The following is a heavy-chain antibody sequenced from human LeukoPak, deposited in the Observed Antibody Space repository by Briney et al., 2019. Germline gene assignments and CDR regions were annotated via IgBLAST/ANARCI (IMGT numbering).Heavy chain of an antibody. CDR3: AKCPGARGKFNWFDP. CDR1: GFSFSSYE. J-gene: IGHJ5*02. CDR2: ITANSDTR. V-gene: IGHV3-48*03. D-gene: IGHD5-12*01. Sequence: GGSLRLSCVVSGFSFSSYEMNWVRQAPGKGLEWVSYITANSDTRYYADSVKGRFTISRDNAKNSLYLQMNSLRPEDTAVYYCAKCPGARGKFNWFDPWGQGTLVTVSS.